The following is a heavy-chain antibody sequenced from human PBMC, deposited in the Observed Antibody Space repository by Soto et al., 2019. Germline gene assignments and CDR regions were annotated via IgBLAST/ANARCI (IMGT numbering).Heavy chain of an antibody. CDR1: GFTFSSYA. J-gene: IGHJ4*02. D-gene: IGHD2-2*01. CDR2: ISYDGSNK. Sequence: GGSLRLSCAASGFTFSSYAMHWVRQAPGKGLEWVAVISYDGSNKYYADSVKGRFTISRDNSKNTLYLQMNSLRAEDTAVYYCASEPAAPMVSSLDYWGQGTLVTVSS. V-gene: IGHV3-30-3*01. CDR3: ASEPAAPMVSSLDY.